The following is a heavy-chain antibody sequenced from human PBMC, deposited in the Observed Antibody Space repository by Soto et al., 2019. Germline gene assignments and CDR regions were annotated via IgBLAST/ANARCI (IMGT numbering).Heavy chain of an antibody. J-gene: IGHJ6*02. CDR2: IYYSGST. D-gene: IGHD4-17*01. Sequence: QVRLEESGPGLVKPSETLSLICSVSGGSVNNANYFWNWIRHHPENGLEWIGYIYYSGSTRYNPSFKTRDPLSIDTSKKQFSLRLNSVTVADTAVYFCARDADYGGSRGGMDVWGRGTTVTVSS. CDR3: ARDADYGGSRGGMDV. CDR1: GGSVNNANYF. V-gene: IGHV4-31*03.